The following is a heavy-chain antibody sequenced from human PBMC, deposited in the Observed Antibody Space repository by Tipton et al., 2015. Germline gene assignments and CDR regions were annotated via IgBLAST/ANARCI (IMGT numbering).Heavy chain of an antibody. CDR3: ARGGIRAAGREFDY. J-gene: IGHJ4*02. CDR2: IIDHNGHP. D-gene: IGHD6-13*01. Sequence: QSGAEVKEPGASVKFSCTTFGYTFTNYGLTWVRQAPGQGLEWLGWIIDHNGHPNYAQKFQGRVTMTTDTSTSTAYVELRSLRSDDTAVYYCARGGIRAAGREFDYWGQGTLVTVSS. V-gene: IGHV1-18*04. CDR1: GYTFTNYG.